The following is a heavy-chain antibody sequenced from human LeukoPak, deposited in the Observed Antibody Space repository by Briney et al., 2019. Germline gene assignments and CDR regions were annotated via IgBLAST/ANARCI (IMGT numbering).Heavy chain of an antibody. V-gene: IGHV1-2*06. CDR1: GYTFTGYY. J-gene: IGHJ6*03. CDR3: ARDEDYCSGGSCYVSYYYYMDV. D-gene: IGHD2-15*01. Sequence: ASVKVSCKASGYTFTGYYMHWVRQAPGQGLEWMGRINPNSGGINYAQKFQGRVTMTRDTSISTAYMELSRLRSDDTAVYYCARDEDYCSGGSCYVSYYYYMDVWGKGTTVTVSS. CDR2: INPNSGGI.